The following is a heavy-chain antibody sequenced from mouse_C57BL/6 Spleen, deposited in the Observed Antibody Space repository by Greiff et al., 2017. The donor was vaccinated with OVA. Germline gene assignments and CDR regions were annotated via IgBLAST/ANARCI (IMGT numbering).Heavy chain of an antibody. D-gene: IGHD1-1*01. Sequence: EVQLQQSVAELVRPGASVKLSCTASGFNIKNTYMHWVKQRPEQGLEWIGRIDPANGNTKYAPKFQGKATITADTSSNTAYLQLSSLTSEDTAIYYCAAYYCGSSYGFAYWGQGTLVTVSA. J-gene: IGHJ3*01. CDR1: GFNIKNTY. CDR3: AAYYCGSSYGFAY. CDR2: IDPANGNT. V-gene: IGHV14-3*01.